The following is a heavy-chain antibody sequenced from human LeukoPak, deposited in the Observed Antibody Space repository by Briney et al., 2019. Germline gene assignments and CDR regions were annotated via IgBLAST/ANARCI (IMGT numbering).Heavy chain of an antibody. CDR1: GFTFSSHW. J-gene: IGHJ4*02. CDR2: ISSDGSST. Sequence: GGSLRLSCAASGFTFSSHWMHWVRQAPGKGLVWVSRISSDGSSTSFADSVKGRFTISRDNAENTLYLHMNSLRDEDTAVYFCARGSPDGSGSYYPGDYWGQGTLVTVSS. D-gene: IGHD3-10*01. V-gene: IGHV3-74*01. CDR3: ARGSPDGSGSYYPGDY.